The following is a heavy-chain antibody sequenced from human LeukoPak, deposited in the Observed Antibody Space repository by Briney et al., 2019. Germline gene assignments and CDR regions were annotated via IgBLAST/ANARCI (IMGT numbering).Heavy chain of an antibody. Sequence: SETLSLTCTVSGGSISSSSYYWGWIRQPPGKGLEWIGSIYYSGSTYYNPSLKSRVTISVDTSKNQFSLKLSSVTAADTAVYYCASVSSWCNWFDPWGQGTLVTVSS. J-gene: IGHJ5*02. CDR1: GGSISSSSYY. D-gene: IGHD6-13*01. CDR3: ASVSSWCNWFDP. V-gene: IGHV4-39*07. CDR2: IYYSGST.